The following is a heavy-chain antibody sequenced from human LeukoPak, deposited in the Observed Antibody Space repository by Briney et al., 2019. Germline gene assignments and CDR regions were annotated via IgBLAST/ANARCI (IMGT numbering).Heavy chain of an antibody. D-gene: IGHD2-15*01. CDR2: INTNTGNP. J-gene: IGHJ4*02. Sequence: GASVKVSCKASGYTFISYAMNWVRQAPGQGLEWMGWINTNTGNPTYAQCFTGRFVFSLDTSVSTAYLQIISLQAEDTAVYYCVDCSGGSRGYWGQETLVTVSS. CDR1: GYTFISYA. CDR3: VDCSGGSRGY. V-gene: IGHV7-4-1*02.